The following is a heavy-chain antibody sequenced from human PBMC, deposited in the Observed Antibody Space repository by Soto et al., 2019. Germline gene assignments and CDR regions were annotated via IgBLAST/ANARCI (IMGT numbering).Heavy chain of an antibody. Sequence: EVQLVESGGGLVKPGGSLRLSCAASGFTFSNAWMNWVRQAPGKGLEWVGRIKSKTDGGTTDYAAPVKGRFTISRDDSKNTLYLKMNSLKTEDTAVYYCTTDRPPLDYQGRDYYYGMDVWGQGTTVTVSS. CDR2: IKSKTDGGTT. J-gene: IGHJ6*02. V-gene: IGHV3-15*07. CDR1: GFTFSNAW. D-gene: IGHD4-17*01. CDR3: TTDRPPLDYQGRDYYYGMDV.